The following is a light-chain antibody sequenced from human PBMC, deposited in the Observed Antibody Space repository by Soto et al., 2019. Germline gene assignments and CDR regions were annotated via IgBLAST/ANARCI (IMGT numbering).Light chain of an antibody. CDR2: KAS. Sequence: SQMTQFPSTLSATVGARVTIPCRASQSISPWLAWYQQKPGKAPKILISKASTLQSGVPPRFSGSGSGTEFTLTISSLQPDDFATYYCQQYERYPMTFGGGTKV. V-gene: IGKV1-5*03. CDR1: QSISPW. J-gene: IGKJ4*01. CDR3: QQYERYPMT.